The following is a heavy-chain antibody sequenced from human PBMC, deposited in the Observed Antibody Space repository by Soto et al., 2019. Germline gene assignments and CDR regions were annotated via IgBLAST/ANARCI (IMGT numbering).Heavy chain of an antibody. CDR3: ARVYSSGWYEGWFDP. CDR1: GGSISSYY. Sequence: ETLSLTCTVSGGSISSYYWSWIRQPPGKGLEWIGYIYYSGSTNYNPSPKSRVTISVDTSKNQFSLKLSSVTAADTAVYYCARVYSSGWYEGWFDPWGQGTLVTVSS. CDR2: IYYSGST. J-gene: IGHJ5*02. D-gene: IGHD6-19*01. V-gene: IGHV4-59*01.